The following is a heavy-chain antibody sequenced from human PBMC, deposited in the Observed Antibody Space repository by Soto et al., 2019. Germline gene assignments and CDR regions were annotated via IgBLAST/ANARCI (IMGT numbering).Heavy chain of an antibody. V-gene: IGHV1-69*13. CDR2: IIPIFGTA. J-gene: IGHJ6*02. CDR1: GGTFSSYA. CDR3: ARPRGVVTAISRYYYYGMDV. Sequence: SVKVSCKASGGTFSSYAISWVRQAPGQGLEWMGGIIPIFGTANYAQKFQGRVTITADESTSTAYMELSSLRSEDTAVYYCARPRGVVTAISRYYYYGMDVWGQGTTVTVSS. D-gene: IGHD2-21*02.